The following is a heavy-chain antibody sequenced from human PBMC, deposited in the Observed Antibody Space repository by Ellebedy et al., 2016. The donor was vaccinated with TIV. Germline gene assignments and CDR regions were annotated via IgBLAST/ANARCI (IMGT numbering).Heavy chain of an antibody. Sequence: SLKISCAASGFGFDEYAMHWVRQAPGKGLEWVSGISWNSKSLDYAESVKYRFTISRDNANGSLQLQMNSLRPEDAAFYYCVKDSGRYYDGSGYFPSWGQGTLVTVSS. D-gene: IGHD3-22*01. J-gene: IGHJ4*02. CDR3: VKDSGRYYDGSGYFPS. CDR2: ISWNSKSL. V-gene: IGHV3-9*01. CDR1: GFGFDEYA.